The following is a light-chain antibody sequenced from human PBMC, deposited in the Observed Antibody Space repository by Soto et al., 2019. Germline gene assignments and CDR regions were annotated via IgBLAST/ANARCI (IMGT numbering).Light chain of an antibody. CDR1: SSDVGGYNY. CDR3: SSYTSSKTRV. Sequence: QSALTQPASVSGSPGQSITISCTGTSSDVGGYNYVSWYQQHPGKAPKLLIYEVSDRPSGVSNRFSGSKSGNTASLTISGLQAEDEADYYCSSYTSSKTRVFGGGTKLTAL. V-gene: IGLV2-14*01. J-gene: IGLJ3*02. CDR2: EVS.